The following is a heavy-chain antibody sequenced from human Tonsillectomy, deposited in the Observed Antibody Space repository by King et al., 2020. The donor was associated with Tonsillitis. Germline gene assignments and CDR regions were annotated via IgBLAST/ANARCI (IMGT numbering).Heavy chain of an antibody. CDR3: ARFRFLEWLFFDY. CDR2: INTYNGNT. V-gene: IGHV1-18*01. J-gene: IGHJ4*02. CDR1: GYTFTSYG. Sequence: QLVQSGAEVKKPGASVKVSRKAYGYTFTSYGIGWVRQAPGQGLEWMGWINTYNGNTNYVQKLQGRVTMTTDTSTSTAYMELRSLRSDDTAVYYCARFRFLEWLFFDYWGQGTLVTVSS. D-gene: IGHD3-3*01.